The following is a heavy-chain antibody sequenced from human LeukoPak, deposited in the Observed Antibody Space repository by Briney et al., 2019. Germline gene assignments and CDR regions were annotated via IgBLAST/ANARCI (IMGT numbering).Heavy chain of an antibody. J-gene: IGHJ4*02. CDR3: AKLLGEEY. D-gene: IGHD2-21*01. Sequence: SETLSLTCTVSGASVSSYYWSWIRQSPKKGLEWIGYIYYGGSSSYNPSLQSRVSISLDASKNQFSLKMTSVTAADTAVYYYAKLLGEEYWGQGSLVVVSA. CDR2: IYYGGSS. V-gene: IGHV4-59*02. CDR1: GASVSSYY.